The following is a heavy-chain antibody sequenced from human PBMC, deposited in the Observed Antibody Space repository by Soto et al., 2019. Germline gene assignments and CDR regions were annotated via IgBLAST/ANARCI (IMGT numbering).Heavy chain of an antibody. D-gene: IGHD3-22*01. V-gene: IGHV1-69*01. CDR1: GGTFSRHA. Sequence: QVQLVQSGAEVRKPGSSVKVSCKASGGTFSRHAISWVRQAPGQGLEWMGGIIPIFGTANHAQKFQGRVTIIADETTSTVYMDLSSLRSEDTAMYYCARGWGYDSNDYYYAYWGQGTLVIVSS. J-gene: IGHJ4*02. CDR3: ARGWGYDSNDYYYAY. CDR2: IIPIFGTA.